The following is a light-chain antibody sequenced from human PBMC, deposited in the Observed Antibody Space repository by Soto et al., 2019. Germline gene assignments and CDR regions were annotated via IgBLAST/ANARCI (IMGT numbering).Light chain of an antibody. Sequence: PGERATLSCRASQSVSSSYLAWYQQKPGQAPRLLIYGASSRATGIPDRFSGSGSGTDFTLTISRLEPEDFAVYYCQQYGSSPPYTFGQWTKLEIK. V-gene: IGKV3-20*01. CDR2: GAS. J-gene: IGKJ2*01. CDR3: QQYGSSPPYT. CDR1: QSVSSSY.